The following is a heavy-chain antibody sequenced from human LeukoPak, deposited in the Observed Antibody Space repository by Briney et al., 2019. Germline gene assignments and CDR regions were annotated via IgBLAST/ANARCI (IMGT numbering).Heavy chain of an antibody. V-gene: IGHV1-18*01. J-gene: IGHJ4*02. CDR2: ISAYNGNT. D-gene: IGHD4-17*01. CDR1: GGTFSSYA. CDR3: ARGGDYGDYWIS. Sequence: ASVKVSCKASGGTFSSYAISWVRQAPGQGLEWMGWISAYNGNTNYAQKLQGRVTMTTDTSTSTAYMELRSLRSDDTAVYYCARGGDYGDYWISWGQGTLVTVSS.